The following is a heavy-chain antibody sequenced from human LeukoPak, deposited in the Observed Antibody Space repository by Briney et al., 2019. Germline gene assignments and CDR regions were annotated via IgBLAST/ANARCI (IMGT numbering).Heavy chain of an antibody. Sequence: AASVKVSCKASGYTFTSYYMHWVRQAPGQGLEWMGIINPSGGSTSYAQKFQGRVTMTRDMSTSTVYMELSSLRSEDTAVYYCARESSVDPSGWYGAWFDPWGQGTLVTVSS. CDR3: ARESSVDPSGWYGAWFDP. CDR2: INPSGGST. V-gene: IGHV1-46*01. D-gene: IGHD6-19*01. CDR1: GYTFTSYY. J-gene: IGHJ5*02.